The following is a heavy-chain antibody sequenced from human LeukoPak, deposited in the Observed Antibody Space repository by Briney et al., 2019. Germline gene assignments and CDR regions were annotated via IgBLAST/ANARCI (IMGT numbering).Heavy chain of an antibody. CDR1: GGSISSYY. CDR2: IYTSGST. V-gene: IGHV4-4*07. J-gene: IGHJ3*02. Sequence: PSETLSLTCTVSGGSISSYYWSWIRQPAGKGLEWIGRIYTSGSTNYNPSLKSRVTISVDTSKNQFSLKLSSVTAADTAVYYCARYKPPYCGGDCYSSAFDIWGQGTMVTVSS. D-gene: IGHD2-21*02. CDR3: ARYKPPYCGGDCYSSAFDI.